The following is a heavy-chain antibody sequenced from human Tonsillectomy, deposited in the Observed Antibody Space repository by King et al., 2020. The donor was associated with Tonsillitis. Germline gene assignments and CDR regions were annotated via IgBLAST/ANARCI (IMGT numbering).Heavy chain of an antibody. CDR2: IKQDGSEK. CDR1: GFIFSSYW. Sequence: VQLVESGGGLVQPGGSLRLSCAASGFIFSSYWMSWVRQAPGKGLEWVANIKQDGSEKYYVDSVKGRFTISRDNAKNSLYLQMNSLSAGDTAAYYWAXDXVPDYYDSSXYYXXGXXXXDXXGQXXXXTV. D-gene: IGHD3-22*01. J-gene: IGHJ3*01. V-gene: IGHV3-7*01. CDR3: AXDXVPDYYDSSXYYXXGXXXXDX.